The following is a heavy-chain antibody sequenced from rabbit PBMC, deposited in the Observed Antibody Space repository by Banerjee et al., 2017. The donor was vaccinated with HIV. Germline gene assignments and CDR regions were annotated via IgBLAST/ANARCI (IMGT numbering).Heavy chain of an antibody. CDR1: GIDFSSYW. D-gene: IGHD6-1*01. CDR3: ARAPRYAGNTVYGYATRLDL. CDR2: IDTGT. Sequence: EESGGDLVKPEGSLTLTCKASGIDFSSYWICWVRQAPGKGLEWIACIDTGTYYATWAKGRFTISKTSSTTVTLQMTSLTAADTATYFCARAPRYAGNTVYGYATRLDLWGPGTLVTVS. J-gene: IGHJ3*01. V-gene: IGHV1S45*01.